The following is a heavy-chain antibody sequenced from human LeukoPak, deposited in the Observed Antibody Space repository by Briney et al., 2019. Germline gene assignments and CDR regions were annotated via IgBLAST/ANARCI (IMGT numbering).Heavy chain of an antibody. V-gene: IGHV3-23*01. D-gene: IGHD3-10*01. CDR1: GFTFSSYA. CDR3: AKVTMVRGVIRAFDY. Sequence: PGGSLRLSCAASGFTFSSYATSWVRQAPGKGLEWVSAISGSGGSTYYADSVKGRFTISRDNSKNTLYLQMNSLRAEDTAVYYCAKVTMVRGVIRAFDYWGQGTLVTVSS. J-gene: IGHJ4*02. CDR2: ISGSGGST.